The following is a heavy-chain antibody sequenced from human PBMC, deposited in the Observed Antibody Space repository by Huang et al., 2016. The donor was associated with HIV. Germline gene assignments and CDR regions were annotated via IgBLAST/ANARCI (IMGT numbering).Heavy chain of an antibody. Sequence: QVQLVQSGAEVKKPGASVKVSCKTSVYTFTSYSIHWVRQAPGQGLVWIAIINPDVDSTRDAPKFQGRVTMPRETSKSTVYMELSGLRSEDTAMYDCAREGQGYAMDVWGQGTTITVSS. J-gene: IGHJ6*02. V-gene: IGHV1-46*01. CDR2: INPDVDST. CDR3: AREGQGYAMDV. CDR1: VYTFTSYS.